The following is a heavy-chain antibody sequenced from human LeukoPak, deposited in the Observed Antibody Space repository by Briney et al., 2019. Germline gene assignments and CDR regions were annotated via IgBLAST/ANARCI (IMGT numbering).Heavy chain of an antibody. CDR2: INPSGGST. V-gene: IGHV1-46*01. CDR3: ARDLTAAGYYYYYMDV. D-gene: IGHD6-13*01. CDR1: GYTFTSYY. J-gene: IGHJ6*03. Sequence: ASVKVSCKPSGYTFTSYYMHWVRQAPGQGLEWMGKINPSGGSTSYAQKFQGRVTMTRDMSTSTVYMELSSLRSEDTAVYYCARDLTAAGYYYYYMDVWGKGTTVTVSS.